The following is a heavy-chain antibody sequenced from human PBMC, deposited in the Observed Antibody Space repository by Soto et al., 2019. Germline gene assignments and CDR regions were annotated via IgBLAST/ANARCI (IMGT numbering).Heavy chain of an antibody. J-gene: IGHJ4*02. CDR3: AKASGDSGYDFGEVFDY. D-gene: IGHD5-12*01. CDR1: GFTFSSYA. Sequence: EVQLLESGGGLVQPGGSLRLSCAASGFTFSSYAMSWVRQAPGKGLEWVSAISGSGGSTYYADSVKGRFTFSRDNSKNTLYLQMNSLRAEDTAVYYCAKASGDSGYDFGEVFDYWGQGTLVTVSS. V-gene: IGHV3-23*01. CDR2: ISGSGGST.